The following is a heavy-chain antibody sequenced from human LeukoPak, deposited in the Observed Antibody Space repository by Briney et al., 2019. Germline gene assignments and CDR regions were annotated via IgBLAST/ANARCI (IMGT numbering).Heavy chain of an antibody. Sequence: SETLSLTCTVSGYSISSGYYWGWIRQPPGKGLEWIGSIYHSGSAYYNPSLKSRVTISVDTSKNQFSLKLSSVTAADTAVYYCASPRPKDSSGYYFDYWGQGTLVTVSS. D-gene: IGHD3-22*01. J-gene: IGHJ4*02. CDR3: ASPRPKDSSGYYFDY. V-gene: IGHV4-38-2*02. CDR1: GYSISSGYY. CDR2: IYHSGSA.